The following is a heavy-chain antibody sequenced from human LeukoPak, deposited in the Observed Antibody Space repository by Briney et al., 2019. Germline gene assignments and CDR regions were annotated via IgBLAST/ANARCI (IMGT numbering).Heavy chain of an antibody. D-gene: IGHD3-10*01. J-gene: IGHJ5*02. CDR2: IYYSGST. CDR3: ASTGSGSRFDP. Sequence: SETLSLTCTVSGGSISRYYWSWIRQPPGKGLEWIGYIYYSGSTYYNPSLKSRVTISVDTSKNQFSLKLSSVTAADTAVYYCASTGSGSRFDPWGQGTLVTVSS. V-gene: IGHV4-59*06. CDR1: GGSISRYY.